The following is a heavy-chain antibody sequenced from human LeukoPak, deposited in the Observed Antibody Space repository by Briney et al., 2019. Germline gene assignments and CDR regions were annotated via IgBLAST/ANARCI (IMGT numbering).Heavy chain of an antibody. V-gene: IGHV3-23*01. Sequence: PGGSLRLSCAASRFTFSSYVMSWVRQAPGKGLEWVSSITGSGTGTFYADSVKGRFTISRDNSKNTLFLQMNSVRTEDTAVYFCARDPMADFDYWGQGTLVTVSS. CDR1: RFTFSSYV. CDR2: ITGSGTGT. CDR3: ARDPMADFDY. D-gene: IGHD2-8*01. J-gene: IGHJ4*02.